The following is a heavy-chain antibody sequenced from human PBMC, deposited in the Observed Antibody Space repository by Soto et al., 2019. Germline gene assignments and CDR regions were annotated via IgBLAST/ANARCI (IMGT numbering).Heavy chain of an antibody. CDR3: AKDLSSLGWLELGAHFDS. D-gene: IGHD3-22*01. V-gene: IGHV3-48*03. CDR2: ISTLGTTI. Sequence: PGGSLRLSCSASGFNFNIYGMTWVRQAPGKGLEWISDISTLGTTIHYADSVRDRFTISRDNPSNTVYLHLTSLRDEDTAVYFCAKDLSSLGWLELGAHFDSWGQGTLVTVSS. J-gene: IGHJ4*02. CDR1: GFNFNIYG.